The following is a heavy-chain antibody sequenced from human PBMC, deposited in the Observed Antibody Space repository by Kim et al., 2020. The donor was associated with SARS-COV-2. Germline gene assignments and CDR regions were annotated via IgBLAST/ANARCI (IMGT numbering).Heavy chain of an antibody. Sequence: GGSLRLSCATSGFIFNDYEMHWVRQAPGKGLEWVSGVTGNGGSVSYADSVKGRFTISRDNANSSLYLQMNSLRPEDTALYYCAIAKGLGYYYGMDVWGQGTTVTVSS. CDR2: VTGNGGSV. CDR3: AIAKGLGYYYGMDV. V-gene: IGHV3-9*01. D-gene: IGHD3-16*01. CDR1: GFIFNDYE. J-gene: IGHJ6*02.